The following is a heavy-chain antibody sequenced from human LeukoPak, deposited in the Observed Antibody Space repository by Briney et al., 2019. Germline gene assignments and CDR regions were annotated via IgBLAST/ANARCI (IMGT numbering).Heavy chain of an antibody. V-gene: IGHV4-30-4*01. Sequence: SETLSLTCTVSGGSISSGDYYWSWIRQPPGKGLEWIGYIYYSGSTYYNPSLKSRVTISVDTSKNQFSLKLSSVTAADTAVYYCARGGVISYYDSSGYRGPSDYWGQGTLVTVSS. D-gene: IGHD3-22*01. CDR1: GGSISSGDYY. J-gene: IGHJ4*02. CDR3: ARGGVISYYDSSGYRGPSDY. CDR2: IYYSGST.